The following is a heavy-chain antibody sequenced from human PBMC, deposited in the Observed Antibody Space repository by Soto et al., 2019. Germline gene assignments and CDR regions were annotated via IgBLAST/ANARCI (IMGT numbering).Heavy chain of an antibody. CDR3: ARRYDFQYYFDY. V-gene: IGHV4-39*01. Sequence: QLQLQESGPGLVKPSETLSLTCTVSGGSISSSSYYWGWIRQPPGKGLEWIGSIYYSGSTYYNPSLKSRVTISVDTSKNQFSLKLSSVTAADTAVYYCARRYDFQYYFDYWGQGTLVTVSS. CDR2: IYYSGST. J-gene: IGHJ4*02. CDR1: GGSISSSSYY. D-gene: IGHD3-3*01.